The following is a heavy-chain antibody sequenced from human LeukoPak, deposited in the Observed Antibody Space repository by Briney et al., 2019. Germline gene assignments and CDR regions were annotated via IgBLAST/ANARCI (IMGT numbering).Heavy chain of an antibody. CDR2: IYYSGST. CDR3: ARGEGSYSSGWYEFFDY. CDR1: GGSISSYY. Sequence: SETLSLTCTVSGGSISSYYWSWIRQPPGKGLEWIGYIYYSGSTNYNPSLKSRVTISVDTSKNQFSLKLSSVTAADTAVYYCARGEGSYSSGWYEFFDYWGQGTLVTVSS. D-gene: IGHD6-19*01. J-gene: IGHJ4*02. V-gene: IGHV4-59*01.